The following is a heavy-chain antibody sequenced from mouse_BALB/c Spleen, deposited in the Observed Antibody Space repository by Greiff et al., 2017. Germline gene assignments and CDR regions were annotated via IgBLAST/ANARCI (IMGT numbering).Heavy chain of an antibody. J-gene: IGHJ3*01. CDR3: ALGSSYLAY. CDR2: INSNGGST. D-gene: IGHD1-1*01. V-gene: IGHV5-6-3*01. Sequence: EVKLMESGGGLVQPGGSLKLSCAASGFTFSSYGMSWVRQTPDKRLELVATINSNGGSTYYPDSVKGRFTISRDNAKNTLYLQMSSLKSEDTAMYYCALGSSYLAYWGQGTLVTVSA. CDR1: GFTFSSYG.